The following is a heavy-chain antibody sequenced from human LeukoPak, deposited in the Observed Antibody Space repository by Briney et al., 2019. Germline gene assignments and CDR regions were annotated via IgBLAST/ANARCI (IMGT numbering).Heavy chain of an antibody. Sequence: GGSLRLSCADSGFTSSSYWMHWVRQAPGKGLMWVSRINTDGSSSNYAGSVKGRFTISRDNAKNTLYLQMNSLRAEDTAVYYCARVYSYSDPMDHWGQGTLVTVSS. J-gene: IGHJ4*02. CDR2: INTDGSSS. V-gene: IGHV3-74*01. CDR3: ARVYSYSDPMDH. CDR1: GFTSSSYW. D-gene: IGHD1-26*01.